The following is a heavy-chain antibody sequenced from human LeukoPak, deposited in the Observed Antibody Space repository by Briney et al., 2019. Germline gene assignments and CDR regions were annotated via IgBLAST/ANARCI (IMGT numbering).Heavy chain of an antibody. CDR3: ARARAALRNALNRPHAFDI. J-gene: IGHJ3*02. D-gene: IGHD1-1*01. Sequence: GASVKVSCKASGYTFTDYYIHWVRQAPGQGLEWMGWINPSSGGTNYAQKFQGRVTMTRDTSISAAYMELSRLRSDDTAVYYCARARAALRNALNRPHAFDIWGQGTMVTVSS. CDR2: INPSSGGT. V-gene: IGHV1-2*02. CDR1: GYTFTDYY.